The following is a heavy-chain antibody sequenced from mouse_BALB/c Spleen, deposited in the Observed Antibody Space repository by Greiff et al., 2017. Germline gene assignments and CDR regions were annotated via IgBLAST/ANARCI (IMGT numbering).Heavy chain of an antibody. D-gene: IGHD1-1*01. CDR3: ARSGYGSSLDY. CDR1: GYAFSSSW. V-gene: IGHV1-82*01. CDR2: IYPGDGDT. Sequence: QVHVKQSGPELVKPGASVKISCKASGYAFSSSWMNWVKQRPGQGLEWIGRIYPGDGDTNYNGKFKGKATLTADKSSSTAYMQLSSLTSVDSAVYFCARSGYGSSLDYWGQGTTLTVSS. J-gene: IGHJ2*01.